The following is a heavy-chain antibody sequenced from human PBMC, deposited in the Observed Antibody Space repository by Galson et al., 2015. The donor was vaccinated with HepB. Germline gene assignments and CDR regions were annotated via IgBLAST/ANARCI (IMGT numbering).Heavy chain of an antibody. CDR1: GFSFTSYW. V-gene: IGHV5-51*01. CDR2: IYPGDSDT. J-gene: IGHJ4*02. D-gene: IGHD3-22*01. CDR3: ARSFVVITTMSNPYFDY. Sequence: QSGAEVKKPGESLKISCKGSGFSFTSYWIAWVRQMPGKGLEWMGIIYPGDSDTRYSPSFQGQVTISADKSTSTAYLQWSSLKASDTAMYYCARSFVVITTMSNPYFDYWGQGTLVIVSS.